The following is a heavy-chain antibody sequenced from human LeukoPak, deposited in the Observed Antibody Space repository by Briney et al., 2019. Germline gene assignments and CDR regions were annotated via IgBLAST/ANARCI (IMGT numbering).Heavy chain of an antibody. J-gene: IGHJ5*02. CDR1: GGSISSHY. CDR2: IYYSGST. CDR3: ARERGGAYDILTGPDNWFDP. D-gene: IGHD3-9*01. Sequence: PSETLSHTCTVSGGSISSHYWSWLRQPPGKGLEWIGYIYYSGSTNYNPSLKSRVTISVDTSKNQFSLKLSSVTAADTAVYYCARERGGAYDILTGPDNWFDPWGQGTLVTVSS. V-gene: IGHV4-59*11.